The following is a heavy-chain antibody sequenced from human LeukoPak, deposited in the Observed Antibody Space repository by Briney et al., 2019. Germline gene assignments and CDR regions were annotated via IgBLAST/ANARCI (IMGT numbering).Heavy chain of an antibody. CDR3: AKSSWGFGELGTFDY. J-gene: IGHJ4*02. CDR1: GFTFSSYA. D-gene: IGHD3-10*01. V-gene: IGHV3-23*01. CDR2: ISGSGGST. Sequence: GGSLRLSCAASGFTFSSYAMSRVRQAPGKGLEWVSVISGSGGSTYYADSVKGRFTISRDNSKNTLYLQLNSLRAEDTAVYYCAKSSWGFGELGTFDYWGQGTLVTVSS.